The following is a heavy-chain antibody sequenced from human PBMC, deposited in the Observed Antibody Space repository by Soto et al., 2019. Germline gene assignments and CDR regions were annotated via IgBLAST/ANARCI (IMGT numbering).Heavy chain of an antibody. CDR2: ISGYNDNT. V-gene: IGHV1-18*01. J-gene: IGHJ3*02. CDR3: ARDGSYDSSANWVGDSALDI. Sequence: QVQLLQSRDGVEMPGASVAVSCRPSHYIFTTYGVSWVRQAPGQALEWMGWISGYNDNTNYPQKFQGRVTMTTDTSTSTSFMELRSLRSDDTAVYYCARDGSYDSSANWVGDSALDIWGQGTMVTIFS. CDR1: HYIFTTYG. D-gene: IGHD3-22*01.